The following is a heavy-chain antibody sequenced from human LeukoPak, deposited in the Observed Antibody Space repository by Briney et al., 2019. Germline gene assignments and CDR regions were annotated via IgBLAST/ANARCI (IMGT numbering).Heavy chain of an antibody. CDR1: GGTFSSYA. D-gene: IGHD4-17*01. Sequence: ASVKVSCKASGGTFSSYAISWVRQAPGQGLEWMGRIIPIFGIANYAQKFQGRVTITADKSTSTAYMELSSLRSEVTAVYYCARGDYGDYSVRYWGQGTLVTVSS. CDR3: ARGDYGDYSVRY. J-gene: IGHJ4*02. CDR2: IIPIFGIA. V-gene: IGHV1-69*04.